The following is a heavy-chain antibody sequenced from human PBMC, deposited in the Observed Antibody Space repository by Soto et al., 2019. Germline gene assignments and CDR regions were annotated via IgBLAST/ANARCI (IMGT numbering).Heavy chain of an antibody. Sequence: QITLKESGPPLVRPVQTLTLTCAFSGFSLTTTHMGVAWIRQPPGKALEWLALIYWDDDKRYSPSLKNRLAISKDTSRNRVVLTITNMNPEDTGTYFCAHAGDYDLLSFDHWGPGTLVTVSS. CDR2: IYWDDDK. CDR1: GFSLTTTHMG. V-gene: IGHV2-5*02. J-gene: IGHJ4*02. D-gene: IGHD4-17*01. CDR3: AHAGDYDLLSFDH.